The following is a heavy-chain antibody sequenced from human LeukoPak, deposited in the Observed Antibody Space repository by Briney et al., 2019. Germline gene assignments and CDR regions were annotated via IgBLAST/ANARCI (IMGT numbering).Heavy chain of an antibody. Sequence: SETLSLTCTVSGGSISTSNYYWGWIRQPPGKGLEWIGYIYDSGRTKYNPSLKSRLTISVDTSKNQFSLKLSSVTAADTAVYYCARGRGTQLLSLDYWGQGTLVTVSS. D-gene: IGHD2-2*01. V-gene: IGHV4-61*05. CDR3: ARGRGTQLLSLDY. CDR2: IYDSGRT. J-gene: IGHJ4*02. CDR1: GGSISTSNYY.